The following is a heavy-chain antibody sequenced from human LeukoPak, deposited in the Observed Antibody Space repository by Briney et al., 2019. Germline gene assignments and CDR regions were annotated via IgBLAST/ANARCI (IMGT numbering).Heavy chain of an antibody. V-gene: IGHV4-34*01. CDR2: INHSGST. Sequence: PSETLSLTCAVYGGSFSGYYWSWIRQPPGKGLEWIGEINHSGSTNYNPSLKSRVTISVDTSKNQFSLKLSSVTAADTAVYYCARLTAGVVAATELDYWGRGTLVTVSS. D-gene: IGHD2-15*01. CDR3: ARLTAGVVAATELDY. J-gene: IGHJ4*02. CDR1: GGSFSGYY.